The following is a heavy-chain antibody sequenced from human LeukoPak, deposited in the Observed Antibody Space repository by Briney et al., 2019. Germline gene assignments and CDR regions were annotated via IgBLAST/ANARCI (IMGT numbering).Heavy chain of an antibody. CDR3: ARGYYGSRSYPLYYFDY. J-gene: IGHJ4*02. CDR2: MYPGDSDT. D-gene: IGHD3-10*01. Sequence: KNGESLKISCKGSGYSFTSYCIGWVRQMPGKGLEWMGIMYPGDSDTRYSPSFQGQVTISADKSISAAYLQWSSLKASDTAMYYCARGYYGSRSYPLYYFDYWGQGTLVTVSS. CDR1: GYSFTSYC. V-gene: IGHV5-51*01.